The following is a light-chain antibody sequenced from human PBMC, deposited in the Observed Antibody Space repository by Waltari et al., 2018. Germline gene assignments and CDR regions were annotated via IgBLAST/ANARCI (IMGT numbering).Light chain of an antibody. CDR3: QQYDNWLGT. J-gene: IGKJ1*01. Sequence: EIVMTQSPATLSVFPGERATLSCRASQSIRSNLAWYQHKPGQAPRLLIYGASTRVTGIPARFSGSGSGTEFTLNISSLQSEDFAVYFCQQYDNWLGTFGQGTKVEIK. CDR2: GAS. V-gene: IGKV3-15*01. CDR1: QSIRSN.